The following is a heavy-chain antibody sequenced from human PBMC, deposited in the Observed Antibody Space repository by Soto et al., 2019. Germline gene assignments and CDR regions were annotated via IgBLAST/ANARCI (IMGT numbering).Heavy chain of an antibody. CDR2: ISYDGSNK. D-gene: IGHD2-15*01. J-gene: IGHJ4*02. CDR3: AIEPGSGGSCCHDY. V-gene: IGHV3-30-3*01. Sequence: QVQLVEPGGGVVQPGRSLRLSCAASGFTFSSYAMHWVRQAPGKGLEWVSVISYDGSNKYYADSVKGRFTISRDNSKNTLYLQMNSLRAEDTAVYYCAIEPGSGGSCCHDYWGQGTLVTVSS. CDR1: GFTFSSYA.